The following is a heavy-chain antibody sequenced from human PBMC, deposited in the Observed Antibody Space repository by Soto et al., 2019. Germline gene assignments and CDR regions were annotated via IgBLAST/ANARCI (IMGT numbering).Heavy chain of an antibody. V-gene: IGHV1-8*01. CDR1: GYSFTSLD. Sequence: QVQLVQSGAEVREPGASVKVSCKASGYSFTSLDINWVRQTAGQGLEWMGWMQPSTGRTGYAQKFQGSVTMTRDTTINTAYMELTTLTADDTAFYCCARGVSAGVDYWGQGNLVTVSS. D-gene: IGHD1-26*01. CDR3: ARGVSAGVDY. CDR2: MQPSTGRT. J-gene: IGHJ4*02.